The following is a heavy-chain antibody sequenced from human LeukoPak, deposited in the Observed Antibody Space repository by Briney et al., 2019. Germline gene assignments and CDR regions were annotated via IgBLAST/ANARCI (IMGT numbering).Heavy chain of an antibody. CDR3: ARDRLGITDDW. CDR2: IGSSSNYI. V-gene: IGHV3-21*01. J-gene: IGHJ4*02. Sequence: PGGSLRLSCAASGFTFSSYSMNWVRQAPGKGPEWVSSIGSSSNYIYYADSVKGRFTVSRDNAKNSLYLQMNSLRAEDTAVHYCARDRLGITDDWWGQGTLVTVSS. D-gene: IGHD7-27*01. CDR1: GFTFSSYS.